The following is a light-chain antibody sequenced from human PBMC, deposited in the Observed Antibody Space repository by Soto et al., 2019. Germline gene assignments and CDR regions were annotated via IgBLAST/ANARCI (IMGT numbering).Light chain of an antibody. V-gene: IGLV2-11*01. CDR2: DVN. Sequence: QSVLTQPRSVSGSPGQSVTISCAGTSSDVGAYKYVSWFQQHPGKAPKVIIYDVNKRPSGVPDRFSGSKSGNTASLTISGLQDEHEADYSRCSFEGGFTFVFGTGTKVTVL. J-gene: IGLJ1*01. CDR3: CSFEGGFTFV. CDR1: SSDVGAYKY.